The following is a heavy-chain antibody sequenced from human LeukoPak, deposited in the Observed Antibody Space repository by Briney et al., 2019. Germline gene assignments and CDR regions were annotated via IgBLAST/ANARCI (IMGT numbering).Heavy chain of an antibody. V-gene: IGHV3-49*04. D-gene: IGHD3-10*01. CDR2: IRSKAYGGTT. CDR1: GFTFGDYA. CDR3: TSAVITMVRAFSYYYYGMDV. Sequence: GRSLRLSCTASGFTFGDYAMSWVRQAPGKGLEWVGFIRSKAYGGTTEYAASVKGRFTISRDDSKSIAYLQMNSLKSEDTAVYYCTSAVITMVRAFSYYYYGMDVWGQGTMVTVSS. J-gene: IGHJ6*02.